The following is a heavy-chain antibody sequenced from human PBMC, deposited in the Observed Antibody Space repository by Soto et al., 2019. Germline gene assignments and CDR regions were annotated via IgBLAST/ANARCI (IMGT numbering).Heavy chain of an antibody. CDR3: ARVVTNWFDP. D-gene: IGHD2-21*01. J-gene: IGHJ5*02. V-gene: IGHV1-3*04. CDR1: GYTFSSYA. CDR2: INTGNGNT. Sequence: ASVKVSCKASGYTFSSYAMHWVRQAPGQRPEWMGWINTGNGNTKYSENFQGRATITRDTSASTAYMELSSLGSDDTAVYYCARVVTNWFDPWGQGTLVTVSS.